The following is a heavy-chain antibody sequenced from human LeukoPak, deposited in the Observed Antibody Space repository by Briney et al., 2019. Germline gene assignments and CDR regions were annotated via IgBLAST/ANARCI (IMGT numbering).Heavy chain of an antibody. Sequence: ASVKVSSTASGYTFTGYYMHWVRHAPGQGPDWMGWINPNRGGTNSAQKLQGRVTMTRDTSISTAYMELSRPGSDPTAVYYSTGWDGYGECEDYWGQGTLVTVSS. CDR2: INPNRGGT. CDR1: GYTFTGYY. J-gene: IGHJ4*02. D-gene: IGHD4-17*01. CDR3: TGWDGYGECEDY. V-gene: IGHV1-2*02.